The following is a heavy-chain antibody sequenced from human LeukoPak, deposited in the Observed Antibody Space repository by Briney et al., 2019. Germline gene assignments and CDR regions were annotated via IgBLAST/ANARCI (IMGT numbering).Heavy chain of an antibody. CDR2: IYHSGST. J-gene: IGHJ5*02. V-gene: IGHV4-30-2*02. Sequence: SETLSLTCTVSGGSISSGGYYWSWIRQPPGKGLEWIGYIYHSGSTYYNPSLKSRVTISVDTSKNQFSLKLSSVTAADTAVYYCARLAAAGTSAQFDPWGQGTLVTVSS. CDR3: ARLAAAGTSAQFDP. D-gene: IGHD6-13*01. CDR1: GGSISSGGYY.